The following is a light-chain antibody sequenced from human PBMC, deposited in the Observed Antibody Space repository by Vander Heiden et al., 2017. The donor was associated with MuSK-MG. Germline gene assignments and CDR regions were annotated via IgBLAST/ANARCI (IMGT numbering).Light chain of an antibody. CDR1: NSDVGGYHY. CDR2: DVS. J-gene: IGLJ3*02. CDR3: CSSANNCKWV. V-gene: IGLV2-11*01. Sequence: QSALTQPRSVSGSPGQSVTISCTGTNSDVGGYHYVSCYQQHPDNGPNLMIYDVSERPSGVPDRFSASKSGNTASPTTSGLQAEDEADYYCCSSANNCKWVFGGGTKLTVL.